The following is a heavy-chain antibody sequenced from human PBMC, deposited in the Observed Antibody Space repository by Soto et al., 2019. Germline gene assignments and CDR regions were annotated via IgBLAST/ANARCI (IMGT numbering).Heavy chain of an antibody. J-gene: IGHJ6*02. CDR1: GYTFTGYY. CDR3: ARDIGEWLRLSYGMDV. Sequence: ASVKVSCKASGYTFTGYYMHWVRQAPGQGLEWMGWINPNSGGTNYAQKFQGWVTMTRDTSISTAYMELSRLRSDDTAVYYCARDIGEWLRLSYGMDVWGQGTTVTVSS. D-gene: IGHD5-12*01. CDR2: INPNSGGT. V-gene: IGHV1-2*04.